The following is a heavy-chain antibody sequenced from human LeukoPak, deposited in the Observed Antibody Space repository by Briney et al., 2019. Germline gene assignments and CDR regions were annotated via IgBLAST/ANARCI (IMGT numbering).Heavy chain of an antibody. CDR1: GGSISSGSYY. D-gene: IGHD4-17*01. CDR3: ARVLQEDDYGDYGCIDY. V-gene: IGHV4-61*02. CDR2: IYTSGST. Sequence: SQTLSLTCTVSGGSISSGSYYWSWIRQPAGKGLEWIGRIYTSGSTNYNPSLKSRATISVDTSKNQFSLKLSSVTAADTAVYYCARVLQEDDYGDYGCIDYWGQGTLVTVSS. J-gene: IGHJ4*02.